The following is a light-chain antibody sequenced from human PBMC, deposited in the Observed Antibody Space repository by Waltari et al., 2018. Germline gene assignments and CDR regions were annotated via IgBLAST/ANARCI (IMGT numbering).Light chain of an antibody. CDR2: EVS. Sequence: QSALTQPPSASGSPGQSVTISCTRTSSHVGRYNFVSWFQQHPGKAPKLMIYEVSKRPSGVPDRFSGSKSGNTASLTVSGLQAEDEADYYCSSYAASNNFVFGTGTKVTVL. V-gene: IGLV2-8*01. J-gene: IGLJ1*01. CDR3: SSYAASNNFV. CDR1: SSHVGRYNF.